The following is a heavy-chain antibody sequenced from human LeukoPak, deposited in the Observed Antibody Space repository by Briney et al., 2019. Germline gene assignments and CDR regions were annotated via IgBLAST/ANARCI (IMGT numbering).Heavy chain of an antibody. Sequence: XXGWFNAGNGNTKYSQKFQGRVTITRDTSASTAYMELSSLRSEDTAVYYCARDTGDYVSQFDPWGQGTLVTVSS. CDR2: FNAGNGNT. V-gene: IGHV1-3*01. D-gene: IGHD4-17*01. J-gene: IGHJ5*02. CDR3: ARDTGDYVSQFDP.